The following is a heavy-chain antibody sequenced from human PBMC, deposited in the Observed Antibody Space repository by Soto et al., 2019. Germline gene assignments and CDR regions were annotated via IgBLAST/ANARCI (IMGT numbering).Heavy chain of an antibody. D-gene: IGHD3-10*01. Sequence: PGGSLRLSCAASGFTFSSYAMIWVRQAPGKGQEWVSSISGSGLSTHYADSVKGRFTISRDNSKNTLYLQMDSLRVEDMAVYFCARDLLYFGELDYWGQGTLVTVSS. V-gene: IGHV3-23*01. CDR1: GFTFSSYA. J-gene: IGHJ4*02. CDR3: ARDLLYFGELDY. CDR2: ISGSGLST.